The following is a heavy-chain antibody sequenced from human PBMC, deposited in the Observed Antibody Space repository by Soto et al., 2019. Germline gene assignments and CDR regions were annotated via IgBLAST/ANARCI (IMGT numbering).Heavy chain of an antibody. Sequence: EMQLLESGGDLVQPGGSLRLSCATSGFTFSDHAMHWVRQAPGEGLEWVSGIRGDLVTTPYADSVKGRFTISRDNSKNTLYLQMNSLRAEDKAIYYCVKEGKMGVECFDFWGQGTLVTVSS. CDR1: GFTFSDHA. CDR3: VKEGKMGVECFDF. V-gene: IGHV3-23*01. CDR2: IRGDLVTT. D-gene: IGHD1-26*01. J-gene: IGHJ4*02.